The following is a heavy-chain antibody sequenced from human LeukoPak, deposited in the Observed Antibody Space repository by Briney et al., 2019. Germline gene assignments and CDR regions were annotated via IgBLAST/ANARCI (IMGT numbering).Heavy chain of an antibody. CDR2: IKSKTGGGTT. CDR3: ARDRGSSWPYYYYGMDV. J-gene: IGHJ6*02. D-gene: IGHD6-13*01. CDR1: GFTFSNAW. V-gene: IGHV3-15*07. Sequence: GGSLRLSCAASGFTFSNAWMNWVRQAPGKGLEWVGRIKSKTGGGTTDYAAPVKGRFTISRDDSKNTLYLQMNSLRAEDTAVYYCARDRGSSWPYYYYGMDVWGQGTTVTVSS.